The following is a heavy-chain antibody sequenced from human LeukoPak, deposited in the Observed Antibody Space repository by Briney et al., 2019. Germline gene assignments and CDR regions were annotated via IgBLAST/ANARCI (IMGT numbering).Heavy chain of an antibody. V-gene: IGHV1-18*01. CDR3: ARVGSSGWYSRYFDL. Sequence: ASVKVSCKASGYTFTSYDISWVRQAPGQGLEWMGWISAYNGNTNYAQKLQGRVTMTTDTSTSTAYMELRSLRSDDTAVYYCARVGSSGWYSRYFDLWGRGTLVTVSS. CDR2: ISAYNGNT. J-gene: IGHJ2*01. D-gene: IGHD6-19*01. CDR1: GYTFTSYD.